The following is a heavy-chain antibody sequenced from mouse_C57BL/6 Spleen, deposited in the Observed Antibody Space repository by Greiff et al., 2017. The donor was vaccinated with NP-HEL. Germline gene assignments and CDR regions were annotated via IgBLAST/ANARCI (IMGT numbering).Heavy chain of an antibody. CDR3: AKGGIYDGYFGFFAY. D-gene: IGHD2-3*01. J-gene: IGHJ3*01. CDR2: IYPGSGNT. CDR1: GYSFTSYY. V-gene: IGHV1-66*01. Sequence: VQLQQSGPELVKPGASVKISCKASGYSFTSYYIHWVKQRPGQGLEWIGWIYPGSGNTKYNEKFKGKATLTADTSSSTAYMQLSSLTSEDSAVYYCAKGGIYDGYFGFFAYWGQGTLVTVSA.